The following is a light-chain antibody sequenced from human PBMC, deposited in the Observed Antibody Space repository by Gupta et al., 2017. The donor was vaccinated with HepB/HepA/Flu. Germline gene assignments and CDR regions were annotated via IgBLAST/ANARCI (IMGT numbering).Light chain of an antibody. V-gene: IGLV3-1*01. CDR3: QTWDRSRLVV. J-gene: IGLJ3*02. Sequence: SYEVTQPPSVSVSPGQTARITCSGSKLGDKYVYWYQQTPGQSPVLVIYQESLRPSGISERCSGSNSDNTAALTISGTQPMDEADDYCQTWDRSRLVVYGGGTKLTV. CDR2: QES. CDR1: KLGDKY.